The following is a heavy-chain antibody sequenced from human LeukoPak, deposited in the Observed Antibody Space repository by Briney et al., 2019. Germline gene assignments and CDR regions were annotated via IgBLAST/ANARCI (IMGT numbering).Heavy chain of an antibody. Sequence: GGSLQISCKASGYTFTYYWIGWVRQMPGKGLEWMGVIYPGGSDTRYSPSFKGQVTISVDKSVNTAYLQWSSLRASDSAMYFCARLGSSRVQSPIDYWGQGSLVTVSS. D-gene: IGHD6-13*01. CDR2: IYPGGSDT. J-gene: IGHJ4*02. CDR1: GYTFTYYW. CDR3: ARLGSSRVQSPIDY. V-gene: IGHV5-51*01.